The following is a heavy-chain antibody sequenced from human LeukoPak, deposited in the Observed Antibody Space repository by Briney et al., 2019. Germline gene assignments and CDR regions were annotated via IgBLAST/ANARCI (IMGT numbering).Heavy chain of an antibody. D-gene: IGHD3-16*02. CDR3: AKDIGDDYVWESYRPGSFDF. Sequence: PGGSLRLSCAASEFTFRNYAMSWVRQAPGKGLEWVSGISGNSVSTYYADSVKGRFTISRDNSENTLYLQMNSLRAEDTAVYYCAKDIGDDYVWESYRPGSFDFWGQGTMVTVSS. J-gene: IGHJ3*01. CDR1: EFTFRNYA. CDR2: ISGNSVST. V-gene: IGHV3-23*01.